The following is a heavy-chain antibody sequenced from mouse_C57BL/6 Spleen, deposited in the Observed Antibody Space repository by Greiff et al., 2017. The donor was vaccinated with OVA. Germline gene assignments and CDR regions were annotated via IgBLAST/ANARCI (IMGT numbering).Heavy chain of an antibody. Sequence: QVQLQQPGAELVMPGASVKLSCKASGYTFTSYWMHWVKQRPGQGLEWIGEIDPSDSYTNYNQKFKGKSTLTVDKSSSTAYMQLSSLTSEDSAVYYCARLGNRYYGSSLYLDYWGQGTTLTVSS. V-gene: IGHV1-69*01. CDR1: GYTFTSYW. CDR2: IDPSDSYT. J-gene: IGHJ2*01. CDR3: ARLGNRYYGSSLYLDY. D-gene: IGHD1-1*01.